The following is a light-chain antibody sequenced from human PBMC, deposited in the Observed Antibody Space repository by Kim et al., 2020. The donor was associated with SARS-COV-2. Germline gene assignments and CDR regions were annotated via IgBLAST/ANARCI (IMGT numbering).Light chain of an antibody. J-gene: IGLJ2*01. V-gene: IGLV1-44*01. CDR3: AAWDDSLNGPA. Sequence: QSVLTQPPSASGTPGQRVTISCSGSSSNIGRNTVSWYQQFPGTAPKLLIYSHDQRPSGVPDRFSGSTSGTSSSLAISGLQSEDEASYFCAAWDDSLNGPAFGGGTQLTVL. CDR2: SHD. CDR1: SSNIGRNT.